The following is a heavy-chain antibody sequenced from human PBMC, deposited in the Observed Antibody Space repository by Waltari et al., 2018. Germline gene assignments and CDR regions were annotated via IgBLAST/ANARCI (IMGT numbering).Heavy chain of an antibody. CDR3: AGDPVLTTMNH. V-gene: IGHV3-66*01. D-gene: IGHD4-4*01. CDR1: GFNVNGNY. CDR2: IYGCGGT. J-gene: IGHJ5*02. Sequence: EVQLVESGGGLVQPGESLRLSCVASGFNVNGNYMTWVRQPPGKGLEWVSVIYGCGGTYYADSVKGRFTISRDNSKNTLFLQMNTLRADDTAVYFCAGDPVLTTMNHWGQGTPVTVSS.